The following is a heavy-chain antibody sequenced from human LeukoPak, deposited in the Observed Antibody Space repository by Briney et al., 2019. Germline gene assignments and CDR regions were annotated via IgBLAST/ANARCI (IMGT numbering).Heavy chain of an antibody. CDR2: INSDGSST. V-gene: IGHV3-74*01. Sequence: PGGSLRLSCAASGFTFSSYWMHWVRQAPGKGLVWVSRINSDGSSTSYADSVKGRFTISRDNSKNTLYLQMNSLRAEDTAVYYCAKDHYSSSWSADYWGQGTLVTVSS. D-gene: IGHD6-13*01. J-gene: IGHJ4*02. CDR3: AKDHYSSSWSADY. CDR1: GFTFSSYW.